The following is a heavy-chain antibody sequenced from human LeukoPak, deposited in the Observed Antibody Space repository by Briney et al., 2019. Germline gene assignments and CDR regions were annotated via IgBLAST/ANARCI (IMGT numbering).Heavy chain of an antibody. Sequence: GGSLRLSCAASGFTFSSYSVNWVRQAPGKGLEWVSSISSSSSYIYYADSVKGRFTISRDNAKNSLYLQMNSLRAEDTAVYYCARGSGYYGNYFDYWGQGTLVTVSS. CDR2: ISSSSSYI. CDR3: ARGSGYYGNYFDY. D-gene: IGHD3-22*01. V-gene: IGHV3-21*01. J-gene: IGHJ4*02. CDR1: GFTFSSYS.